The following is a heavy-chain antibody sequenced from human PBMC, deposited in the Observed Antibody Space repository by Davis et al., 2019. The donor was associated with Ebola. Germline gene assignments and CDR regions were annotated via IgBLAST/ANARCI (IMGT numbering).Heavy chain of an antibody. CDR3: ARDRRITGTNWYFDL. J-gene: IGHJ2*01. D-gene: IGHD1/OR15-1a*01. CDR2: IYHSGST. Sequence: MPSETLSLTCAVSGGSISSSNWWSWVRQPPGKGLEWIGEIYHSGSTNYNPSLRSRVTISVDTSKNQFSLKLSSVTAADTAVYYCARDRRITGTNWYFDLWGRGTLVTVSS. CDR1: GGSISSSNW. V-gene: IGHV4-4*02.